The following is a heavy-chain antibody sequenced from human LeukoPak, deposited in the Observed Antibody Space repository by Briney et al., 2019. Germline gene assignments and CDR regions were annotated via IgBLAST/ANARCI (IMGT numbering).Heavy chain of an antibody. CDR3: ATRITMIVAVITTGGFDF. J-gene: IGHJ4*02. V-gene: IGHV3-23*01. CDR1: GFTFNTYA. D-gene: IGHD3-22*01. Sequence: PGGSLRLSCAASGFTFNTYAMSWVRQAPGKGLEWVSAISGSGGSTFYADSVKGRFTISRDNSKNTLYLQMSSLRAEDTAVYYCATRITMIVAVITTGGFDFWGQGTLVTVSS. CDR2: ISGSGGST.